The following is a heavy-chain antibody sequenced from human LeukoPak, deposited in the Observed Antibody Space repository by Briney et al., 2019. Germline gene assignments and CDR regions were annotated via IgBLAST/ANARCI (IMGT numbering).Heavy chain of an antibody. D-gene: IGHD5-12*01. J-gene: IGHJ4*02. CDR1: GFTFSSYE. Sequence: GGSLRLSCAASGFTFSSYEMNWVRQAPGKGLEWVSYISSSGSTKYYADSVKGRFTISRDNAKNSLYLQMNSLRAEDTAVYYCARSPTVDIVATIDYWGQGTLVTVSS. CDR2: ISSSGSTK. CDR3: ARSPTVDIVATIDY. V-gene: IGHV3-48*03.